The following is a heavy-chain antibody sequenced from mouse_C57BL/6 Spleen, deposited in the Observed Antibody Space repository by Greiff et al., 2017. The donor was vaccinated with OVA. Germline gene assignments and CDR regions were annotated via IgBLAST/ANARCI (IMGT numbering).Heavy chain of an antibody. CDR2: IDPEDGET. V-gene: IGHV14-2*01. Sequence: VQLQQSGAELVKPGASVKLSCTASGFNIKDYYMHWVKQRPEQGLEWIGRIDPEDGETKYAPNFKGKATITADTSSHTAYLQLSSLTSEDTAVYYIAKGHTTVGYFDSWGTGTTVTVAS. J-gene: IGHJ1*03. CDR3: AKGHTTVGYFDS. D-gene: IGHD1-1*01. CDR1: GFNIKDYY.